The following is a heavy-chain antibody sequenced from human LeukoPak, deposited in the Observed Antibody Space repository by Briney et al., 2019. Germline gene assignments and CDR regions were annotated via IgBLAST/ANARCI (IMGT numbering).Heavy chain of an antibody. D-gene: IGHD5-18*01. CDR3: AKDLSYGYNWFDP. J-gene: IGHJ5*02. CDR2: IWYDGSKK. V-gene: IGHV3-33*06. Sequence: PGRSLRLSCAASGFTFSSHGMHWVRQAPGKGLEWVALIWYDGSKKYYADSVKGRFTISRDDSKNTLYLQMNSLRAEDTAMYYCAKDLSYGYNWFDPWGQGTLVTVSS. CDR1: GFTFSSHG.